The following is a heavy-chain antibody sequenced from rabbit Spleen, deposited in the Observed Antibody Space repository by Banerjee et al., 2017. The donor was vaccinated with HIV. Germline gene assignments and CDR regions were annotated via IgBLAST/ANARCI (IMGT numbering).Heavy chain of an antibody. J-gene: IGHJ4*01. CDR2: INAITGKA. CDR1: GFSFSDKA. Sequence: QEQLVESGGGLVQPGGSLKLSCKASGFSFSDKAVMCWVRQASGKGLEWIACINAITGKAVYASWVNGRFSISRSTSLNTVTLQMTSLTAADTATYFCARGGDVGTDNRYNFWGPGTLVTVS. D-gene: IGHD2-1*01. V-gene: IGHV1S47*01. CDR3: ARGGDVGTDNRYNF.